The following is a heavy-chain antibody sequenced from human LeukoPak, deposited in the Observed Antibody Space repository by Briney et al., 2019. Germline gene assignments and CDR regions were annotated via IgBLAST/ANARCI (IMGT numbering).Heavy chain of an antibody. V-gene: IGHV3-23*01. D-gene: IGHD2-2*01. J-gene: IGHJ4*02. CDR2: LSGSGGST. CDR3: AKVASLCTSTSCVRGGFDY. Sequence: PGGSLRLSCTASGFTFSNHAMSWVRQAPGKGLEWVSALSGSGGSTYYADSVKGQFTISRDNSKNTLYLQMNSLRAEDTAKYYCAKVASLCTSTSCVRGGFDYWGQGTLVTVSS. CDR1: GFTFSNHA.